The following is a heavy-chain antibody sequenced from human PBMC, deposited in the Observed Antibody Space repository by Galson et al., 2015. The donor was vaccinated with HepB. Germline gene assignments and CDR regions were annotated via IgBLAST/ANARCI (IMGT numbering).Heavy chain of an antibody. D-gene: IGHD3-10*01. V-gene: IGHV3-30*02. J-gene: IGHJ4*02. CDR1: GFTFSSYG. CDR3: AKDSYYYGSWSYSVDY. CDR2: IRYDGSNK. Sequence: SLRLSCAASGFTFSSYGMHWVRQAPGKGLEWVAFIRYDGSNKYYADSAKGRFTISRDNSKNTVYLQMNSLRAEDTGVYYCAKDSYYYGSWSYSVDYWGQGTLVTVSS.